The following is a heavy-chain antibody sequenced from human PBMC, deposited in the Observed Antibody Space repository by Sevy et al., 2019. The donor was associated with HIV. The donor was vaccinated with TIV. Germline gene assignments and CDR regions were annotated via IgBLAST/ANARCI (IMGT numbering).Heavy chain of an antibody. V-gene: IGHV1-3*01. CDR3: ARGKGYCSGGSCYYDNWFDP. CDR1: GYTFTSYA. CDR2: INAGNGNT. D-gene: IGHD2-15*01. Sequence: ASVKVSCKASGYTFTSYAMHWVRQAPGQRLEWMGWINAGNGNTKYSQKFQGRVTITRDTSASTAYMELSSLRSEDTAVYYCARGKGYCSGGSCYYDNWFDPWGQGTLVTVSS. J-gene: IGHJ5*02.